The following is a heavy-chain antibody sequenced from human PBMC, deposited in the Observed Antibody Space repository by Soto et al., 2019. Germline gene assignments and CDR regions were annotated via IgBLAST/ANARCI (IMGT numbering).Heavy chain of an antibody. V-gene: IGHV3-23*01. Sequence: GGSLRLSCAASGFTFSSYAMSWVRQAPGKGLDWVSAISGSGGSTYYADSVKGRFTISRDNSKNTLYLQMNSLRAEDTAVYYCAKEFDSSGYYYREPGYFDYWGQGTLVTVSS. J-gene: IGHJ4*02. CDR3: AKEFDSSGYYYREPGYFDY. D-gene: IGHD3-22*01. CDR2: ISGSGGST. CDR1: GFTFSSYA.